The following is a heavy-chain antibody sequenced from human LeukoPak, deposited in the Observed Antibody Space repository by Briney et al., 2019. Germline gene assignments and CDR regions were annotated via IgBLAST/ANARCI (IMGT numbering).Heavy chain of an antibody. J-gene: IGHJ6*02. Sequence: ASVKVSCQAFGYTFTSYGISWVRQAPGQGLEWMGWNSAYNGNTNYAQKLQGRVTMTTDTSTSTAYMELRSLRSDDTAVYYCARRRPRAYYYGSGREYYYYGMDVWGQGTTVTVSS. CDR3: ARRRPRAYYYGSGREYYYYGMDV. V-gene: IGHV1-18*01. CDR1: GYTFTSYG. D-gene: IGHD3-10*01. CDR2: NSAYNGNT.